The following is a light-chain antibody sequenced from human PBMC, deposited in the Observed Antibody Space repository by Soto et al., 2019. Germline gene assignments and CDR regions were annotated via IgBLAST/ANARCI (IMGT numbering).Light chain of an antibody. J-gene: IGKJ1*01. CDR3: QQYGSSPPWT. CDR1: QIISSSF. V-gene: IGKV3-20*01. CDR2: GAS. Sequence: EIVLTQSPGTLSLSPGERATLSCRASQIISSSFLAWYQQKPGQAPSLLIYGASIRAAGIPDRFSGSGSGTDFTLTISRLEPEDFAVYYCQQYGSSPPWTFGQGTKV.